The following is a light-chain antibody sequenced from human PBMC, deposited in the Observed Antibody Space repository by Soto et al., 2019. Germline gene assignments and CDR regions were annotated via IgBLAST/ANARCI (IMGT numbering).Light chain of an antibody. CDR2: GAS. Sequence: EIVMRQSPATLSVSPGETATLSCRASRSVSSNLAWYQQKPGQAPRLLIYGASTRATGIPARFSGSGSGTEFTLTISSLQSEDFAVYYCQQYNNWPRTFGQGTKVDIK. CDR1: RSVSSN. J-gene: IGKJ1*01. V-gene: IGKV3-15*01. CDR3: QQYNNWPRT.